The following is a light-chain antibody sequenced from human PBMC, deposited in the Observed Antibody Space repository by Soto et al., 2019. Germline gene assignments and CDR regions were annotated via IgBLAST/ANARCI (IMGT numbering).Light chain of an antibody. J-gene: IGKJ2*01. V-gene: IGKV3-15*01. Sequence: EVVLTQSPATLSVSPGETATLSCRASQSIRSYLAWYQQKAGQSPRLLIYGASMRATGVPTRFSGSGSGTEITLTISSLQSEDFALYYCQHYNNWPPDYTFGQGTKVEIK. CDR2: GAS. CDR3: QHYNNWPPDYT. CDR1: QSIRSY.